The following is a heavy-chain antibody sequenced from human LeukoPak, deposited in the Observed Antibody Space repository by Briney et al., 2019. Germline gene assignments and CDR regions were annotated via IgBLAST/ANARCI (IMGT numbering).Heavy chain of an antibody. Sequence: GGSLRLSCAASGFTFSSYWMNWARQAPGKGLEWVASINHNGNVNYYVDSVKGRFTISRDNAKNSLDLQMSNLRAEDTAVYCCAGGGGLDVWGQGATVTVSS. V-gene: IGHV3-7*03. D-gene: IGHD3-16*01. J-gene: IGHJ6*02. CDR3: AGGGGLDV. CDR2: INHNGNVN. CDR1: GFTFSSYW.